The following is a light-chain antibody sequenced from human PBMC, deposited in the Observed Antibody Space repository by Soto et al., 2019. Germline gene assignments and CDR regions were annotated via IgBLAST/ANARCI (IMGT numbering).Light chain of an antibody. V-gene: IGKV3-11*01. Sequence: EIVLTQSPATLSLSPGERATLSCRASQSVGSYLAWYQQKPGQAPRLLIYDASNRATDIPARFSGSGSGTDFILTISSLEPEDFAVYYCQQRSNWPTITFGQGTRLEIK. CDR1: QSVGSY. CDR2: DAS. J-gene: IGKJ5*01. CDR3: QQRSNWPTIT.